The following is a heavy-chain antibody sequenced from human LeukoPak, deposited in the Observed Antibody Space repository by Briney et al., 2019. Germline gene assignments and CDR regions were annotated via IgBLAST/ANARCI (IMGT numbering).Heavy chain of an antibody. J-gene: IGHJ4*02. Sequence: ASVKVSCKASGYTFTSYGISWVRQAPGQGLEWMGWIAAYNDNTNYAQKLQGRVTMTTDTSTSTAYMELRSLRSDNTAVYYCARALLWFGEPSHIDYWGQGTLVTASS. CDR1: GYTFTSYG. D-gene: IGHD3-10*01. CDR2: IAAYNDNT. V-gene: IGHV1-18*01. CDR3: ARALLWFGEPSHIDY.